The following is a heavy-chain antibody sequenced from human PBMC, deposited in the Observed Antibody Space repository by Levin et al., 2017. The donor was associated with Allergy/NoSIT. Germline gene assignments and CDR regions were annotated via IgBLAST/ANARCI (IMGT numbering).Heavy chain of an antibody. CDR2: VNPNSGNT. Sequence: GASVKVSCKASGYTFGTYDITWVRQTTGQGLEWMGWVNPNSGNTGYAQKFRGRVTMTTNTAINTAYMELSSLRSDDTGVYYYARALRNPLLSDVWGQGTTVTVSS. V-gene: IGHV1-8*01. D-gene: IGHD2-2*01. J-gene: IGHJ6*02. CDR3: ARALRNPLLSDV. CDR1: GYTFGTYD.